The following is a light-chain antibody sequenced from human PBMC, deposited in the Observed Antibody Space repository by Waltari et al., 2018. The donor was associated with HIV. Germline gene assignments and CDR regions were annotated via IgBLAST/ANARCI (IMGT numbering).Light chain of an antibody. V-gene: IGLV1-47*01. CDR1: SSNIGSNY. Sequence: SVLTQPPSASGTPGQRVTISCSGSSSNIGSNYVFWYQQVPGTAPKLLLYRNEPRPSGAPGRFSGATSGTSASLDISGLRPEDEADYYCATWDDSLSGVLFGGGTKLPVL. J-gene: IGLJ2*01. CDR2: RNE. CDR3: ATWDDSLSGVL.